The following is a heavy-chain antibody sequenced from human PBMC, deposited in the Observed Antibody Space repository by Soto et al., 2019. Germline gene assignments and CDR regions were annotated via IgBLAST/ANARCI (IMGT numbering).Heavy chain of an antibody. CDR1: GESFLGYY. Sequence: VHLRQWGAGLLKPSETLSLTCAVYGESFLGYYWTWIRQPPGKGLEWIGEINHRGSANYNPSLKSRVTISVDKSNNQFSLKLSSVTAADTSVYYCARTDIVSTNCFDPWGQGTLVTVSS. CDR2: INHRGSA. J-gene: IGHJ5*02. D-gene: IGHD5-12*01. V-gene: IGHV4-34*02. CDR3: ARTDIVSTNCFDP.